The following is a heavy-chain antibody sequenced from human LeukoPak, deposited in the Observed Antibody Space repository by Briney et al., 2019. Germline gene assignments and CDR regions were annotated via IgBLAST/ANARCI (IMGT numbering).Heavy chain of an antibody. CDR3: AKDRKIVVVPAAIGELDY. V-gene: IGHV3-7*01. Sequence: GGSLRLSCAASGFTFSSYWMTWVRQAPGKGLEWVANINQEGSGKFYVDSVKGRFTISRDNAQNSLFLQMNSLRAEDTAVYYCAKDRKIVVVPAAIGELDYWGQGTLVTVSS. CDR1: GFTFSSYW. CDR2: INQEGSGK. J-gene: IGHJ4*02. D-gene: IGHD2-2*02.